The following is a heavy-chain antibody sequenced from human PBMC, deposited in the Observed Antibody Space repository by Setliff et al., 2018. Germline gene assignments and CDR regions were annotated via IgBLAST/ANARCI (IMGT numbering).Heavy chain of an antibody. CDR2: IYHSGTT. D-gene: IGHD1-26*01. CDR3: TGAYSGSHDY. V-gene: IGHV4-4*02. Sequence: SETLSLTCAVSGGSISSPNWWNWVRQPPGKGLEWIGEIYHSGTTNYNPSLKSRVTMSVDKSRNPFSLRLTSVTAADTAIYYCTGAYSGSHDYWGQGTLVTVSS. J-gene: IGHJ4*02. CDR1: GGSISSPNW.